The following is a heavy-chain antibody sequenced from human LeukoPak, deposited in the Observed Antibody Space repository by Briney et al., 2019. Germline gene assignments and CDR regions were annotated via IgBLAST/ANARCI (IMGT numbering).Heavy chain of an antibody. Sequence: PGGSLRLSCAASGFSFSSYWMSWVRQAPGKGPEWVANIKQDGSEKYYVDSVKGRFAISRDNAKNSLYLQMNSLRAEDTSVYYCARDRVVDGRFGELSGYWGQGTLVIVSS. D-gene: IGHD3-10*01. CDR2: IKQDGSEK. J-gene: IGHJ4*02. V-gene: IGHV3-7*01. CDR3: ARDRVVDGRFGELSGY. CDR1: GFSFSSYW.